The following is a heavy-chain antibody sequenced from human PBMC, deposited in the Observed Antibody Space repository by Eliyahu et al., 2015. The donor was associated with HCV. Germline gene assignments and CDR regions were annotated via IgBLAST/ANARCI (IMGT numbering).Heavy chain of an antibody. CDR3: ARHRSWYDPVDY. CDR1: GFPRSGMC. D-gene: IGHD6-13*01. J-gene: IGHJ4*02. Sequence: QVTLRESGPALVKPTQTLTLTCTFSGFPRSGMCVSWIRQPPGKALEWLALIDWDNDKYYSTSLKTRLTISKDTSKNQVVLTMTNMDPVDTATYYCARHRSWYDPVDYWGRGTLVTVSS. V-gene: IGHV2-70*13. CDR2: IDWDNDK.